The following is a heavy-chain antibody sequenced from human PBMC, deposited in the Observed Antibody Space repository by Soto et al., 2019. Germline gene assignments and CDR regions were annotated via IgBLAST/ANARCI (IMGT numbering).Heavy chain of an antibody. V-gene: IGHV4-59*01. CDR2: IYYSGST. D-gene: IGHD5-12*01. CDR1: GGSISSYY. CDR3: ARAGTDIVATSPFDY. J-gene: IGHJ4*02. Sequence: PSETLSLTCTVSGGSISSYYWSWIRQPPGKGLEWIGYIYYSGSTNYNPSLKSRVTISVDTSKNQFSLKLSSVTAADTAGYYCARAGTDIVATSPFDYWGQGTLVTVSS.